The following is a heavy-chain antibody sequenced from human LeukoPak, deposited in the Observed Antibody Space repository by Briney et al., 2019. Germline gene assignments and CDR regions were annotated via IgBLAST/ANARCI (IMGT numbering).Heavy chain of an antibody. V-gene: IGHV1-69*01. CDR2: IIPIFGTA. Sequence: ASVKVSCKASGGTFSSYAISWVRQAPGQGLEWMGGIIPIFGTANYAQKFQGRVTTTADESTSTAYMELSSLRSEDTAVYYCARGRGVLQQLVPYFDYWGQGTLVTVSS. J-gene: IGHJ4*02. CDR3: ARGRGVLQQLVPYFDY. D-gene: IGHD6-13*01. CDR1: GGTFSSYA.